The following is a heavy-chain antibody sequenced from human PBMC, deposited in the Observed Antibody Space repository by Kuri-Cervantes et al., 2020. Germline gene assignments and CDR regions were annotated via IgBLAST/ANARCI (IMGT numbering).Heavy chain of an antibody. Sequence: SETLSLTCTVSGGSISNYYWSWIRQSPGKGLYWIGYIDYSGSTNYNPSLKSRVTISVDTSKNQFSLRLSSVTAADTAVYYCARGVSFEAAGPWGQGTPVTVSS. CDR2: IDYSGST. J-gene: IGHJ5*02. V-gene: IGHV4-59*12. CDR3: ARGVSFEAAGP. CDR1: GGSISNYY. D-gene: IGHD6-13*01.